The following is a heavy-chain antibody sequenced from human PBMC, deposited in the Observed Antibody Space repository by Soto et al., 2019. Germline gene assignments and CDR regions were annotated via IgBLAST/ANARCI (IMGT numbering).Heavy chain of an antibody. D-gene: IGHD4-17*01. V-gene: IGHV3-66*01. CDR2: IYSGGNT. J-gene: IGHJ4*02. Sequence: GSLRLSCAASGCSVSGNYMTWVRQAPGKGLEWVSVIYSGGNTYYADSVKGRFSISRDNSKNTLYLQMNSLRAEDTAVYYCTRDSTDTVSDYWGQGTLVTVSS. CDR3: TRDSTDTVSDY. CDR1: GCSVSGNY.